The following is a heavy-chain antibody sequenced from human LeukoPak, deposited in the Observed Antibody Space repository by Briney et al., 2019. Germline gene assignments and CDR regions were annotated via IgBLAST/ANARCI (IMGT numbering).Heavy chain of an antibody. CDR2: IKQGGSEK. J-gene: IGHJ4*01. CDR1: GFTFTNNF. Sequence: PGRSLRLSCAASGFTFTNNFMSWVRQVPGKGLEWVANIKQGGSEKTYADSVRGRFTIFRDNAKDSVYLQMNSLRAEDSAIYYCAREGFYFFDFWGQGTLVTVSS. CDR3: AREGFYFFDF. V-gene: IGHV3-7*01.